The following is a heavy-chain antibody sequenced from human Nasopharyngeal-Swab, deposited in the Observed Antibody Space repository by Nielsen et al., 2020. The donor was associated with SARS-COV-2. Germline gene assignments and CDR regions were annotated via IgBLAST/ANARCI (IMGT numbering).Heavy chain of an antibody. CDR3: ARDGYDILTGYYTGGIY. V-gene: IGHV1-18*01. J-gene: IGHJ4*02. Sequence: WVRQAPGQGLEWMGWISAYNGNTNYAQELQGRVTMTTDTSTSTAYMELRSLRSDDTAVYYCARDGYDILTGYYTGGIYWGQGTLVTVSS. D-gene: IGHD3-9*01. CDR2: ISAYNGNT.